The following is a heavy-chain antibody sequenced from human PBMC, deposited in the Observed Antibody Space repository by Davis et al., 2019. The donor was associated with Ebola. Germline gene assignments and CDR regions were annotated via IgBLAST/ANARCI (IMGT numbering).Heavy chain of an antibody. V-gene: IGHV3-53*01. Sequence: PGGSLRLSCAASGFAVRITYMIWIRQAPGKGLEWVSYIESDDTINYGDSVKGRFTISRDNSKNTVDLQMNNLRAEDTAVYYCAKGVRGFYHGSRFDYWGQGVLVTVSS. CDR3: AKGVRGFYHGSRFDY. D-gene: IGHD3-10*01. CDR2: IESDDTI. CDR1: GFAVRITY. J-gene: IGHJ4*02.